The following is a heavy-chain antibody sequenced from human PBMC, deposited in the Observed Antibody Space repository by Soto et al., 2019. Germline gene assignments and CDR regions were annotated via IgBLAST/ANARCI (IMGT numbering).Heavy chain of an antibody. J-gene: IGHJ4*02. D-gene: IGHD3-10*01. V-gene: IGHV3-23*01. CDR1: GFNFGSYA. CDR2: IGGSGGLT. CDR3: AKSFGGTYGNYYFDS. Sequence: EVQLLESGGGLVQPGGSLRLSCAASGFNFGSYAMSWVRQAPGKGLEWVSDIGGSGGLTYYADSVKGLFTISRANSKNTLYLQMDSLRAEDTAVYYCAKSFGGTYGNYYFDSGGQGTLVTVSS.